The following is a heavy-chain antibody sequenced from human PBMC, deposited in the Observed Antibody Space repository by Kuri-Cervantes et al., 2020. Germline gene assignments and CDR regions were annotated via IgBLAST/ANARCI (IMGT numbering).Heavy chain of an antibody. CDR3: ARDREGIGGYFDY. V-gene: IGHV4-4*02. Sequence: GSLRLSCAVSGGSISSSNWWSWVRQPPGKGLEWIGEIYHSGSTNYNPSLKSRVTISVDKSKNQFSLKLSSVTAADTAVYYCARDREGIGGYFDYWGQGTLVTVSS. D-gene: IGHD3-10*01. CDR1: GGSISSSNW. CDR2: IYHSGST. J-gene: IGHJ4*02.